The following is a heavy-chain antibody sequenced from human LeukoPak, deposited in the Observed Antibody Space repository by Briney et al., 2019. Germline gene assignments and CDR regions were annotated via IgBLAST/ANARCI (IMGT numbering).Heavy chain of an antibody. J-gene: IGHJ4*01. CDR1: GFTFSRYW. D-gene: IGHD3-22*01. CDR2: INSDGSST. V-gene: IGHV3-74*03. CDR3: ARDYDPDYYDSSGYSDY. Sequence: GGSLRLSCAASGFTFSRYWMHWVRQAPGKGPLWVSRINSDGSSTKYADTVEGRFVISRDNARNILYLQMNSLRAEDTAVYYCARDYDPDYYDSSGYSDYWGQGTLVAVSS.